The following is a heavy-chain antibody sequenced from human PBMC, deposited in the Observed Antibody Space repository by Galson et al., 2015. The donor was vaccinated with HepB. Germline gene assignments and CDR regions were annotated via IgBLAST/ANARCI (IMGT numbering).Heavy chain of an antibody. CDR2: IKSKTDGGTT. CDR1: GFTFSNAW. Sequence: SLRLSCAASGFTFSNAWMSWVRQAPGKGLEWVGRIKSKTDGGTTDYAAPVKGRFTISRDDPNNTLYLQMNSLKTEDTAVYYCTPGLTMVRGGNDYWGPGTLVPVSS. V-gene: IGHV3-15*01. J-gene: IGHJ4*02. D-gene: IGHD3-10*01. CDR3: TPGLTMVRGGNDY.